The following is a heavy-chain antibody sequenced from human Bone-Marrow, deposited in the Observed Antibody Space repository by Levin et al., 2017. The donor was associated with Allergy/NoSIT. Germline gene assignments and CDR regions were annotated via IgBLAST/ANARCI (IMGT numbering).Heavy chain of an antibody. CDR2: IYSDGST. CDR1: GLTVSSHY. V-gene: IGHV3-53*01. D-gene: IGHD6-6*01. Sequence: GGSLRLSCAASGLTVSSHYMSWVRQAPGKGLEWVSVIYSDGSTYYADSVKGRFTISRDNSKNTLYLQMNSLRVGDTAVYYCARAYGSSDYWGQGTLVTVSS. CDR3: ARAYGSSDY. J-gene: IGHJ4*02.